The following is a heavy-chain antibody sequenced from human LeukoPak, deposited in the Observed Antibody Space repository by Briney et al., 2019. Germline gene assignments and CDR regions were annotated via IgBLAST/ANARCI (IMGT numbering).Heavy chain of an antibody. J-gene: IGHJ4*02. V-gene: IGHV3-15*05. CDR1: GFTFSNAW. D-gene: IGHD5-18*01. CDR2: IKSKTDGGTT. CDR3: TTIYYSNGYNY. Sequence: GSLRLSCAASGFTFSNAWMSWVRQTPEKGLEWVGRIKSKTDGGTTDYAAPVKGRFTISRDDSKNTLYLQMNSLKTEDTAVYYCTTIYYSNGYNYWGQGTLVTVSS.